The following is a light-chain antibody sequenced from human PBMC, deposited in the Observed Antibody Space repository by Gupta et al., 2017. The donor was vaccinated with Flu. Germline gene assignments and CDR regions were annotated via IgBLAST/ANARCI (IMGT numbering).Light chain of an antibody. J-gene: IGKJ1*01. V-gene: IGKV3-20*01. CDR3: QQYGSAPWT. CDR2: GAS. CDR1: QIVSSDY. Sequence: EIVLTQSPGTLSLSLGERATLSCRASQIVSSDYLAWHQQKPGQAPRLLIYGASRRATAIPDRFSGNGSGTDFTLTISRLEPEDFAVYNCQQYGSAPWTFGHGTKVEIK.